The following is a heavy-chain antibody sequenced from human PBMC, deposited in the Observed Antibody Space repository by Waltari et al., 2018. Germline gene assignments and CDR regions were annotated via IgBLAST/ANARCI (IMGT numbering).Heavy chain of an antibody. J-gene: IGHJ6*02. CDR1: GYTFTGYY. Sequence: QVQLVQSGAEVKKPGASVKVSCKASGYTFTGYYMHWVRQAPGQGLEWMGRINPNSGGTNYAQKFQGRVTMTRDTSISTAYMELSRLRSDDTAVYYCARVSGGDCYSACYYYGMDVWGQGTTVTVSS. V-gene: IGHV1-2*06. CDR2: INPNSGGT. D-gene: IGHD2-21*01. CDR3: ARVSGGDCYSACYYYGMDV.